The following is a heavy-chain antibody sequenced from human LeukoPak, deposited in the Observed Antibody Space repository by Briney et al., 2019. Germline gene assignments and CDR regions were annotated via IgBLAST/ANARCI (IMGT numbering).Heavy chain of an antibody. J-gene: IGHJ4*02. CDR2: IQYDGSNK. Sequence: PGGSLRLSCAASGFTFSNYGMHWVRQAPDKGLEWVAFIQYDGSNKYYADSVKGRFTISRDNSKNTLYLQMNSLRAEDTAVYYCARDLYRIVVVPHYFDYWGQGTLVTVSS. D-gene: IGHD3-22*01. CDR1: GFTFSNYG. V-gene: IGHV3-30*02. CDR3: ARDLYRIVVVPHYFDY.